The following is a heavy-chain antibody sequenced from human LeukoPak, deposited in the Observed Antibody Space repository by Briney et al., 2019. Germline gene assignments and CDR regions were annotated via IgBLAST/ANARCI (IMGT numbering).Heavy chain of an antibody. J-gene: IGHJ6*02. CDR3: ARDPLGVAAVTLDYGMDV. CDR2: IVPIMDKA. Sequence: GSSVKVSCKTSGDTFSRFGISWLRQGPGQEFEWMGRIVPIMDKASYPRKFQGRVTITADKSTSTVYMELTSLRSQDTAVYYCARDPLGVAAVTLDYGMDVWGQGTTVIVSS. CDR1: GDTFSRFG. V-gene: IGHV1-69*04. D-gene: IGHD2-15*01.